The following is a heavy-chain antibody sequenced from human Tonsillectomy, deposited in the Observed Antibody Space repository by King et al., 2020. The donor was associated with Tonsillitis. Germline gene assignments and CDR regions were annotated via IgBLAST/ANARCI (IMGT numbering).Heavy chain of an antibody. CDR1: GFTFSNAW. J-gene: IGHJ4*02. V-gene: IGHV3-15*01. D-gene: IGHD4-17*01. CDR2: IKSQSTVATI. Sequence: VQLVESGGDLVYPGGSLTLSCSASGFTFSNAWMNWVRQITVKGLEWVGRIKSQSTVATIDYAAPVKGRFIISIDDSQNTLYLQMSSLTIEDTGVYYCATRPPPHGDYPLDYWGQGTLVTVSS. CDR3: ATRPPPHGDYPLDY.